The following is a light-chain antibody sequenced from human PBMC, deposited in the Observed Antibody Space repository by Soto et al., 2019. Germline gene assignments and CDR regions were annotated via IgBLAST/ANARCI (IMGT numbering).Light chain of an antibody. V-gene: IGLV2-8*01. J-gene: IGLJ1*01. CDR1: SRDVGGNNY. CDR3: LSYAGSTNYV. CDR2: EVS. Sequence: QSVLTQPPSASGSPGQSVSISYTGTSRDVGGNNYVSWYQQHPGKAPKLMIYEVSKRPSGVPDRFSGSKSGNTASLTVSGLQAEDEADYFCLSYAGSTNYVFGTGTKVTVL.